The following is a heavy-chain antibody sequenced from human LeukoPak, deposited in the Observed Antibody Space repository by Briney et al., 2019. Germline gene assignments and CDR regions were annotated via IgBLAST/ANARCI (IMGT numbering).Heavy chain of an antibody. J-gene: IGHJ4*02. D-gene: IGHD6-6*01. CDR3: AREGPSSGPGDLDY. Sequence: GGSLRLSCAASGFTFSSYAMHWVRQAPGKALEYVLGINGDGDITYNSVKDVNSVGDRFTISRDNSKNILYLQMGSLRAEDMAVYYCAREGPSSGPGDLDYWGQGTLVTVSS. CDR2: INGDGDIT. V-gene: IGHV3-64*01. CDR1: GFTFSSYA.